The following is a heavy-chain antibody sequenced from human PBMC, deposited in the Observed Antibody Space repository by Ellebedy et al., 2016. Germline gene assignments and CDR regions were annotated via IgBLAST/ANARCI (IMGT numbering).Heavy chain of an antibody. CDR1: GGAINSYV. CDR3: AGGAAQKYQVPGRFYYSYLDV. J-gene: IGHJ6*03. V-gene: IGHV1-69*13. CDR2: IMPIFGTP. D-gene: IGHD2-2*01. Sequence: SVKISCXASGGAINSYVINCVRQAPGQGLEWIGGIMPIFGTPNHAQKFQGRVTITADELTTTAYMELSSLRSEDTAVYYCAGGAAQKYQVPGRFYYSYLDVWGNGTTVTVSS.